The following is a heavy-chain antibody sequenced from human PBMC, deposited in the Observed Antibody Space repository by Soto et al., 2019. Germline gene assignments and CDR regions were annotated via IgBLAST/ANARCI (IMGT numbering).Heavy chain of an antibody. CDR2: ISYDGSNK. J-gene: IGHJ5*02. D-gene: IGHD2-2*01. Sequence: QVQLVESGGGVVQPGRSLRLSCAASGFTFSSYAMHWVRQAPGKGLEWVAVISYDGSNKYYADSVKGRFTISRDNSKNTLYLQMNSLRAEDTAVYYCARDPGPIVLVPAPRFDPWGQGTLVTVSS. CDR3: ARDPGPIVLVPAPRFDP. CDR1: GFTFSSYA. V-gene: IGHV3-30-3*01.